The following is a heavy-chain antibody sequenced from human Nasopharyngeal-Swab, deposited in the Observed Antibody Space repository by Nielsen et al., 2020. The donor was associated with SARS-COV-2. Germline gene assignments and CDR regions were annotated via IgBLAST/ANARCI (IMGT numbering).Heavy chain of an antibody. V-gene: IGHV3-33*01. J-gene: IGHJ3*02. D-gene: IGHD2/OR15-2a*01. Sequence: VRQAPGKGLEWVAVIWYDGSNKYYADSAKGRFTISRDNSKNTLYLQMNSLRAEDTAVYYCARDRMRAIDAFDIWGQGTMVTVSS. CDR2: IWYDGSNK. CDR3: ARDRMRAIDAFDI.